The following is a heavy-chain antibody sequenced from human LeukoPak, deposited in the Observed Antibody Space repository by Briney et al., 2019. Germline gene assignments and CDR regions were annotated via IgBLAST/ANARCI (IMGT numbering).Heavy chain of an antibody. V-gene: IGHV4-59*08. CDR1: GGSISSYY. CDR2: IYYSGST. Sequence: SETLSLTCTVSGGSISSYYWSWIRQPPVKGLEWIGYIYYSGSTNYNPSLKSRVTISVDTSKNQFSLKLSSVTAADTAVYYCASSTDTAMVRKFDYWGQGTLVTVSS. CDR3: ASSTDTAMVRKFDY. J-gene: IGHJ4*02. D-gene: IGHD5-18*01.